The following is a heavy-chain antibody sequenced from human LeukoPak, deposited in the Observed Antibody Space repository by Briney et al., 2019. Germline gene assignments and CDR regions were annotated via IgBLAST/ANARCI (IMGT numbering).Heavy chain of an antibody. CDR1: GGSISSSSYY. CDR2: IFYSGST. J-gene: IGHJ6*03. Sequence: SETLSLTCTVSGGSISSSSYYWGWIRQPPGKGLEWIGSIFYSGSTYYNPSLKSRVTISVDTSKNQFSLKLTSVTAADTAVYYCAREPRYCGGGNCYRGGYMDVWGKGATVTVSS. V-gene: IGHV4-39*07. D-gene: IGHD2-15*01. CDR3: AREPRYCGGGNCYRGGYMDV.